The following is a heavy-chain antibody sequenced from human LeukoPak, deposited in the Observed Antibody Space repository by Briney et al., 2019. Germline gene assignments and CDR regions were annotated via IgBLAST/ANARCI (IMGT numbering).Heavy chain of an antibody. CDR1: GYSFTSYW. CDR3: VSGQWLVPIDY. D-gene: IGHD6-19*01. Sequence: GESLKISCKGSGYSFTSYWISWVRQMPGKGLEWMGRIDPSDSYTNYSPSFQGHVTISADKSISTAYLQWSSLKASDTAMYYCVSGQWLVPIDYWGQGTLVTVSS. V-gene: IGHV5-10-1*01. CDR2: IDPSDSYT. J-gene: IGHJ4*02.